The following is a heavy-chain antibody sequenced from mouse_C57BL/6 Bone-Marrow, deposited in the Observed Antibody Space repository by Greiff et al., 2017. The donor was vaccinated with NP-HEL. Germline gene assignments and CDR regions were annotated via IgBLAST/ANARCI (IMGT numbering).Heavy chain of an antibody. CDR3: ARSSTTVVPIYAMDY. J-gene: IGHJ4*01. D-gene: IGHD1-1*01. Sequence: EVKLVESGGGLVQPGGSLRLSCAASGFTFTDYYMSWVRQPPGKALEWLGFIRNKAHGYTTEYSASVKGRFTISRDNSQSIPYLQMNALRAEDSATYYCARSSTTVVPIYAMDYWGQGTSVTVSS. V-gene: IGHV7-3*01. CDR1: GFTFTDYY. CDR2: IRNKAHGYTT.